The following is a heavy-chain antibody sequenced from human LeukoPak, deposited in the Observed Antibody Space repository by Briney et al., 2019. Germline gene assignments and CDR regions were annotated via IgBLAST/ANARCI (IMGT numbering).Heavy chain of an antibody. CDR1: GGSFSGYY. CDR3: ARGVNYYDYVWGSYRPFDY. CDR2: INHSGST. J-gene: IGHJ4*02. D-gene: IGHD3-16*02. V-gene: IGHV4-34*01. Sequence: SETLSLTCAVYGGSFSGYYWSWIRQPPGKGLEWIGEINHSGSTNYNPSLKSRVTISVDTSQNQFSLKLSSVTAADTAVYYCARGVNYYDYVWGSYRPFDYWGQGTLVTVSS.